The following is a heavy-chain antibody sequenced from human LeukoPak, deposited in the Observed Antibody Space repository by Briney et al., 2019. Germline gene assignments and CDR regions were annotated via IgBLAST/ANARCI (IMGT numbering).Heavy chain of an antibody. CDR1: GFTVSSYG. Sequence: GGSLRLSCAASGFTVSSYGMSWVRQAPGKGPEWVSLVYSDGVTRYADSVQGRFTISRDNSKNTVYLQMNNLRVEDSAVYHCVRDRAEGRAWVEFDPWGQGILVTVSS. J-gene: IGHJ5*02. CDR3: VRDRAEGRAWVEFDP. CDR2: VYSDGVT. V-gene: IGHV3-66*02.